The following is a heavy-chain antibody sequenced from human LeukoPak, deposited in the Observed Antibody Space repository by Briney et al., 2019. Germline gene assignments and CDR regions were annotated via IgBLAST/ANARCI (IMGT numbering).Heavy chain of an antibody. CDR3: AREQESGSYGGAFDI. Sequence: GGSLRLSCAASGFTFSSYWMHWVRQAPGKGLVWVSRINSDGSSTSHADSVKGRFTISRDNAKNTLYLQMNSLRAEDTAVYYCAREQESGSYGGAFDIWGQGTMVTVSS. V-gene: IGHV3-74*01. CDR1: GFTFSSYW. J-gene: IGHJ3*02. CDR2: INSDGSST. D-gene: IGHD1-26*01.